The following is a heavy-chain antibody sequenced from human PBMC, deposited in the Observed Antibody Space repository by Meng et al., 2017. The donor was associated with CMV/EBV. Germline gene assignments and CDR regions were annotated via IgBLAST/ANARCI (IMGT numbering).Heavy chain of an antibody. D-gene: IGHD5-24*01. CDR2: IKQDGSEK. CDR3: ALIGELSTIDY. Sequence: GGSLRLSCAASGFTFSSYWMSWVRQAPGKGLEWVANIKQDGSEKYYVDSVKGRFTISRDNAKNSLYLQMNSLRAEDTSLYYCALIGELSTIDYWGQGTLVTVSS. J-gene: IGHJ4*02. V-gene: IGHV3-7*01. CDR1: GFTFSSYW.